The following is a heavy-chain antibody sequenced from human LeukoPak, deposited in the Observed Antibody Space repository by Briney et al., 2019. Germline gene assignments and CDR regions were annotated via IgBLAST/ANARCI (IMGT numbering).Heavy chain of an antibody. D-gene: IGHD2-2*01. CDR1: GFTFSSYS. CDR3: THGSMYQLDY. CDR2: ISSSSSYI. J-gene: IGHJ4*02. V-gene: IGHV3-21*04. Sequence: SGGSLRLSCAASGFTFSSYSMNWVRQAPGKGLEWVSSISSSSSYIYYADSVKGRFTISRDNSKNTLYLQMNSLRAEDTAVYYCTHGSMYQLDYWGQGTLVTVSS.